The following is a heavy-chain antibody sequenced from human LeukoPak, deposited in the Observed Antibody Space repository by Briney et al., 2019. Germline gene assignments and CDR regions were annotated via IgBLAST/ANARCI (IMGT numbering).Heavy chain of an antibody. Sequence: GGSLRLSCVASGFTFSPYAMNSVRQSPGKGLEWISYISDSGSTIYYADSVKGRFTISRDNAKNSLYLQMNSLRAEDTAVYYCARVGLSGYDCEFGYWGQGTLVTVSS. CDR2: ISDSGSTI. V-gene: IGHV3-48*03. J-gene: IGHJ4*02. CDR3: ARVGLSGYDCEFGY. CDR1: GFTFSPYA. D-gene: IGHD5-12*01.